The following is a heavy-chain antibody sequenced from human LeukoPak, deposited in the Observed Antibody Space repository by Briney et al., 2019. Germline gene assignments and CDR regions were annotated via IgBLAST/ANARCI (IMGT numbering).Heavy chain of an antibody. J-gene: IGHJ4*02. D-gene: IGHD6-6*01. Sequence: SETLSPTCTVSGDSISSYYWSWIRQPLGKGPEWIGYIYTSGGTNYIPSLKGRVTISIDTSKNQFSLKLSSVTAADSAVYYCARLTRFSTSPGRYYLDYWGQGTLVTVSS. CDR2: IYTSGGT. CDR1: GDSISSYY. V-gene: IGHV4-4*09. CDR3: ARLTRFSTSPGRYYLDY.